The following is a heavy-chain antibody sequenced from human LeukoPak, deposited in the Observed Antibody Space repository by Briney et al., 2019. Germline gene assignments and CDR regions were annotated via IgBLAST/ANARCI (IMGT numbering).Heavy chain of an antibody. Sequence: SETLSLTCTVSGGSISGGYWSWIRQPPGRGLEWIGYVYTSGSTNYNPSLKSRVTISVDTSKSQFALKLSSVTAADTAVYYCAKSYFDHSTYYSYYFNLWGQGALVTVSS. CDR2: VYTSGST. D-gene: IGHD3-22*01. CDR1: GGSISGGY. CDR3: AKSYFDHSTYYSYYFNL. J-gene: IGHJ4*02. V-gene: IGHV4-4*09.